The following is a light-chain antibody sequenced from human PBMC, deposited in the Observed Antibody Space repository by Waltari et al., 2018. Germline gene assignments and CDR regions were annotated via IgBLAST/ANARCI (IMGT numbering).Light chain of an antibody. CDR2: GAS. Sequence: IVLTQSPGTLSLSPGERATLSCRARQSVGRTLAWSRQKPGEAPRLLIYGASIRATGIPDRFSGGGSGTDFSLGINRLEPEDFAVYYCQHYVSLPATFGQGTKVEIK. CDR1: QSVGRT. CDR3: QHYVSLPAT. J-gene: IGKJ1*01. V-gene: IGKV3-20*01.